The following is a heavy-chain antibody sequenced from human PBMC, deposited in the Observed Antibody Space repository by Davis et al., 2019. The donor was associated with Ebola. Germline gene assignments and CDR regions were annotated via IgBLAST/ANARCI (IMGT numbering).Heavy chain of an antibody. CDR3: ARGPKYYYDSSGYIP. Sequence: SETLSLTCAVYGGSFSGYYWSWIRQPPGKGLEWIGEINHSGSTNYNPSLKSRVTISVDTSKNQFSLKLSSVTAADTAVYYCARGPKYYYDSSGYIPWGQGTLVTASS. V-gene: IGHV4-34*01. CDR2: INHSGST. CDR1: GGSFSGYY. J-gene: IGHJ5*02. D-gene: IGHD3-22*01.